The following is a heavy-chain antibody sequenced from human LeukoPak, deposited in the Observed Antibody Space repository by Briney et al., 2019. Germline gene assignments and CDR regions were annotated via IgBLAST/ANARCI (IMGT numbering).Heavy chain of an antibody. V-gene: IGHV3-23*01. CDR3: ARDLPSLRGALDY. J-gene: IGHJ4*02. Sequence: GGSLRLSCAASGFRFSSYAMSWVRQAPGKGLEWVSAISGSGVSTYYADSVKGRFTVSRDNSKNTLYLQMNSLRAEDTAVYYCARDLPSLRGALDYWGQGTLVTVSS. D-gene: IGHD3-10*01. CDR1: GFRFSSYA. CDR2: ISGSGVST.